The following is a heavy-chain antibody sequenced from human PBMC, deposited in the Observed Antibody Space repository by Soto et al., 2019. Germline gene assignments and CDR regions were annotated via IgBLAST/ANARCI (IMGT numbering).Heavy chain of an antibody. J-gene: IGHJ4*02. CDR1: GGSISSSSYY. V-gene: IGHV4-39*01. Sequence: QLQLQESGPGLVKPSETLSLTCTVSGGSISSSSYYWGWIRQPPGKGLEWIGSIYYSGSTYYNPSLKSRVHISVEQSKNQFPLKLSSVTAADTAVYYCARHEVEVAAHQNFDYWGQGTLVNVSS. D-gene: IGHD6-19*01. CDR2: IYYSGST. CDR3: ARHEVEVAAHQNFDY.